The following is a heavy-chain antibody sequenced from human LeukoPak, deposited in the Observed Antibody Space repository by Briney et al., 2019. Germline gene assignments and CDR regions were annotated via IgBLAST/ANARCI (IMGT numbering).Heavy chain of an antibody. J-gene: IGHJ3*02. CDR2: ISGSGDNT. V-gene: IGHV3-23*01. Sequence: PGRSLRLSCAASEFTFSNFAMSWVRQAPGKGLEWVSTISGSGDNTYYADSVKGRFTISRDNSKNTRSLHMNTLRAEDTAVYYCAKDLLQTFFFDSSGYYSDAFGMWGQGTMVTVSP. CDR3: AKDLLQTFFFDSSGYYSDAFGM. D-gene: IGHD3-22*01. CDR1: EFTFSNFA.